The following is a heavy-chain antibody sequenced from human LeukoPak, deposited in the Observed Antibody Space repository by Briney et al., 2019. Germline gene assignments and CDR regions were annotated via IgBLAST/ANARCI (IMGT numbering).Heavy chain of an antibody. CDR1: GITFRSYA. Sequence: GGSLRLSCAGITFRSYAMTWVRQAPGKGLEWVSGISGSGADTYYADSVRGRFTVSRDNSNSTLYLQMNSLRAEDTAVYYCVKDRVSNAIWWGQGTLVTVSS. J-gene: IGHJ4*02. V-gene: IGHV3-23*01. CDR3: VKDRVSNAIW. CDR2: ISGSGADT. D-gene: IGHD2-8*01.